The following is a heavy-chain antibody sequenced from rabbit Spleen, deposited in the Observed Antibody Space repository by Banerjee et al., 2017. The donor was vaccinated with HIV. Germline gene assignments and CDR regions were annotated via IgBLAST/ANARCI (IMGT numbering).Heavy chain of an antibody. CDR1: GFSFSSSDY. V-gene: IGHV1S40*01. D-gene: IGHD2-1*01. Sequence: QSLEESGGDLVKPGASLTLTCTASGFSFSSSDYMCWVRQAPGKGLEWISCIAGSSSDFTYSATWAKGRFTRSKTSSTTVTLQMTSLTVADTATYFCARGSAAMTMVITGFYFNLWGQGTLVTVS. CDR2: IAGSSSDFT. J-gene: IGHJ4*01. CDR3: ARGSAAMTMVITGFYFNL.